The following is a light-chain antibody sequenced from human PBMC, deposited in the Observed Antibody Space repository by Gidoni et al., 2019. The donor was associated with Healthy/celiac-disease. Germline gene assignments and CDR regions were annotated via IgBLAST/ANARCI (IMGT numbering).Light chain of an antibody. CDR1: QSLSSY. CDR2: AAS. Sequence: DIQMTQSPSSLSASVGDRVTITCRASQSLSSYLNWYQQKPGKAPKLLIYAASSLQSGVPSRFRGSGSGTDFTLTISSLQPEDFATYYCQQSYSTPNTFGQGTKLEIK. CDR3: QQSYSTPNT. V-gene: IGKV1-39*01. J-gene: IGKJ2*01.